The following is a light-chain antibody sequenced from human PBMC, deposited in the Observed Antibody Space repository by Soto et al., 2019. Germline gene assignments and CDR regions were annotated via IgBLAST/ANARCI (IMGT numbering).Light chain of an antibody. Sequence: EIVMPQSPATLSVSQGERATLSCRASQSINNNLAWYQQKPGQAPRLLIYGASTRATGIPARFSGSGSGTEFYLTISSLQSKDLVVYYCQHYNKWHPYTFGKENKLQIK. CDR3: QHYNKWHPYT. J-gene: IGKJ2*01. V-gene: IGKV3-15*01. CDR2: GAS. CDR1: QSINNN.